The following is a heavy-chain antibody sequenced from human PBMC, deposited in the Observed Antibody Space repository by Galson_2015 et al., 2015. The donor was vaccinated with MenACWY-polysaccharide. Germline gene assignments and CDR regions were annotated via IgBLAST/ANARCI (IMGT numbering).Heavy chain of an antibody. CDR1: GFTFSTYW. D-gene: IGHD5-12*01. Sequence: SLRLSCAASGFTFSTYWMHWVRHAPGKGLVWVSRIKRDGSSTNYADSVKGRFTISRDNAKNTLYLQMNSLRAEDTALYYCARGYSAYDWGQGTLVTVS. J-gene: IGHJ4*02. CDR2: IKRDGSST. CDR3: ARGYSAYD. V-gene: IGHV3-74*01.